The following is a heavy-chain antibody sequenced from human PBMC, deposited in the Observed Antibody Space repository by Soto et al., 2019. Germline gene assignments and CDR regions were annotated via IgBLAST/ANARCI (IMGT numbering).Heavy chain of an antibody. CDR3: ARDKGSSGWYGDAFDI. CDR1: GGTFSSYA. V-gene: IGHV1-69*13. CDR2: IIPIFGTA. J-gene: IGHJ3*02. Sequence: VQLVQSGAEVKKPGATVKISCKASGGTFSSYAISWVRQAPGQGLEWMRGIIPIFGTANYAQKFQGRVTITADESTSTAYMELSSLRSEDTAVYYCARDKGSSGWYGDAFDIWGQGTMVTVSS. D-gene: IGHD6-19*01.